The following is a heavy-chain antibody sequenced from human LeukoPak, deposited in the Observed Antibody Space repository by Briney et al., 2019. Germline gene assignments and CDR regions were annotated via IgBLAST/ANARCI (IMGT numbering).Heavy chain of an antibody. D-gene: IGHD3-16*02. CDR2: ISGSGGST. V-gene: IGHV3-23*01. Sequence: SGGSLRLSCAASGFTFSSYAMSWVRQAPGKGLEWVSAISGSGGSTYYADSVKGRFTISRDNSKNTLYLQMNSLRAEDTAVYYCAKVARIMITFGGVIASYYFDYWGQGTLVTVSS. CDR1: GFTFSSYA. CDR3: AKVARIMITFGGVIASYYFDY. J-gene: IGHJ4*02.